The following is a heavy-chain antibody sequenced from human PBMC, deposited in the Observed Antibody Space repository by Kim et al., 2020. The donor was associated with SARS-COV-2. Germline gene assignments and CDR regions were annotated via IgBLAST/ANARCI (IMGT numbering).Heavy chain of an antibody. J-gene: IGHJ1*01. CDR1: GYDFSNFA. Sequence: ASVKVSCKTSGYDFSNFAMNWVRQAPGQGLEWMGWINTKTAKPTYAEALTGRFSFSMDTAASTTFLHISNLQADDTAVYFCAREGLYSCPWADFWGQGNL. V-gene: IGHV7-4-1*01. CDR3: AREGLYSCPWADF. D-gene: IGHD2-21*01. CDR2: INTKTAKP.